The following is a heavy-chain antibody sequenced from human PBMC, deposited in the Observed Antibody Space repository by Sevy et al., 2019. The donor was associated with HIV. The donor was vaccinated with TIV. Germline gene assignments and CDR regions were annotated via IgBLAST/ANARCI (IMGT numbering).Heavy chain of an antibody. CDR3: AKRYCSTITCYDDDFWNPYYFYGLDV. Sequence: GGSLRLSCAASGFIFSNYPMSWVRHSPGKGLEWVSDISAGGTTTYYADSVEGRFTISSDNSKNPVSLQMNSLGAEDTAIYYCAKRYCSTITCYDDDFWNPYYFYGLDVWGQGISVTVSS. V-gene: IGHV3-23*01. CDR2: ISAGGTTT. CDR1: GFIFSNYP. J-gene: IGHJ6*02. D-gene: IGHD2-2*01.